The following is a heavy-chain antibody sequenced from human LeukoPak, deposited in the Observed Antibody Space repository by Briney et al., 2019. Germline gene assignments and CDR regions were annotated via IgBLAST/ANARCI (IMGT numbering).Heavy chain of an antibody. CDR2: IYTSGST. J-gene: IGHJ4*02. V-gene: IGHV4-4*07. CDR3: ARSSPGYSYRSEGSFDY. Sequence: SETLSLTCTVSGGSISRYYWSWIRQPAGKGLEWIGRIYTSGSTNYNPSLKSRVTMSVDTSKNQFSLKLSSVTAADTAVYYCARSSPGYSYRSEGSFDYWGQGTLVTVSS. D-gene: IGHD5-18*01. CDR1: GGSISRYY.